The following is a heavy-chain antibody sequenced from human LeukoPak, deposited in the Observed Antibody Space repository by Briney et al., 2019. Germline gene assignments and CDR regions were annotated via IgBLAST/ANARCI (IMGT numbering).Heavy chain of an antibody. J-gene: IGHJ3*02. Sequence: ASVKVSCKASGGTFSSYAISWVRQAPGQGLEWMGWMNPNSGNTGYAQKFQGRVTVTRNTSISTAYMELSSLRSEDTAVYYCAREAYYDSSGYHFHGAFDIWDQGTMVTVSS. CDR3: AREAYYDSSGYHFHGAFDI. CDR1: GGTFSSYA. V-gene: IGHV1-8*02. D-gene: IGHD3-22*01. CDR2: MNPNSGNT.